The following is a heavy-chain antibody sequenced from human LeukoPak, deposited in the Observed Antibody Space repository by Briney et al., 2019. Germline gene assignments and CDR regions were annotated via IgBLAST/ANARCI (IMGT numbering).Heavy chain of an antibody. CDR2: INSDGSST. J-gene: IGHJ3*02. Sequence: GGSLRLSCAASGFTFSSYWMHWVRQAPGKGLVWVSRINSDGSSTSYADSVKGRFTISRDNAKNTLYLQMNSLRAEDTAAYYCARGRLVGATQAFDIWGQGTMVTVSS. CDR1: GFTFSSYW. D-gene: IGHD1-26*01. V-gene: IGHV3-74*01. CDR3: ARGRLVGATQAFDI.